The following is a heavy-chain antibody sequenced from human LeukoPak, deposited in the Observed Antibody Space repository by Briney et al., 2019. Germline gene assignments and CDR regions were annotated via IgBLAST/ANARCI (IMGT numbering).Heavy chain of an antibody. CDR1: GGTFSSYT. CDR3: ARDLRYCSSTSCYRNTPPYYYYYGMDV. J-gene: IGHJ6*02. V-gene: IGHV1-69*06. D-gene: IGHD2-2*01. Sequence: SVKVSCKASGGTFSSYTISWVRQAPGQGLEWMGGIIPIFGTANYAQKFQGRVTIAADKSTSTAYMELSSLRSEDTAVYYCARDLRYCSSTSCYRNTPPYYYYYGMDVWGQGTTVTVSS. CDR2: IIPIFGTA.